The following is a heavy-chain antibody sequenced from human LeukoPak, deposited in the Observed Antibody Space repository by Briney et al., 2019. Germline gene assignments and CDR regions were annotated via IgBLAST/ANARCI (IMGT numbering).Heavy chain of an antibody. CDR2: IWNDGSEK. CDR3: AREGVVAPIPVPYYLDY. Sequence: GGSLRLSRAASGFTFRSYGMHWVRQAPGKGLEWVAVIWNDGSEKYSADSVKGRFTISRDNFKNTLDLQMNSLRVEDTAVYYCAREGVVAPIPVPYYLDYWGQGTLVTVSS. D-gene: IGHD5-12*01. CDR1: GFTFRSYG. J-gene: IGHJ4*02. V-gene: IGHV3-33*01.